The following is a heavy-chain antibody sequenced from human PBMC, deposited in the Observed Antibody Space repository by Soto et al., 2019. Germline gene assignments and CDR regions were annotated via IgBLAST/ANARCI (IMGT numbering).Heavy chain of an antibody. CDR2: IYWDNDK. D-gene: IGHD2-21*02. V-gene: IGHV2-5*02. CDR3: VQSRCGGDCLQSYPSHYYYGVDV. J-gene: IGHJ6*02. Sequence: QITLKESGPTLVKPTQTLTLTCTFSGFSLRTSGVGVGWIRQPPGKTLEWLALIYWDNDKRYSPSLKSRLTIIKDTSENQVVLTRTNMDPVDTAKSYCVQSRCGGDCLQSYPSHYYYGVDVWGQGTPVTVS. CDR1: GFSLRTSGVG.